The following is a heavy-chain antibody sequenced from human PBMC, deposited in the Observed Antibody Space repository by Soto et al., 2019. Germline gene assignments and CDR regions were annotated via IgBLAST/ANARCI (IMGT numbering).Heavy chain of an antibody. Sequence: PSETLSLTCTVSGGSISSGGYYWSWIRQHPGKGLEWIGYIYYSGSTYYNPSLKSRVTISVDTSKNQFSLKLSSVTAADTAVYYCDRGPSADKVDYWGQRTLVTVSS. CDR3: DRGPSADKVDY. D-gene: IGHD3-3*01. CDR1: GGSISSGGYY. J-gene: IGHJ4*02. CDR2: IYYSGST. V-gene: IGHV4-31*03.